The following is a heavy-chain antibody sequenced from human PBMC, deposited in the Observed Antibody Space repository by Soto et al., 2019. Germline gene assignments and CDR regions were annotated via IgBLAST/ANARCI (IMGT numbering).Heavy chain of an antibody. CDR2: IYYSGST. CDR1: GGSISSGGYY. V-gene: IGHV4-31*03. CDR3: ARDRNHYYDSSGYYYDPQMTPYGMDV. D-gene: IGHD3-22*01. Sequence: SETLSLTCTVSGGSISSGGYYWIWIRQHPGKGLEWVGYIYYSGSTYYNPSLKSRVTISVDTSKNQFSLKLSSVTAADTAVYYCARDRNHYYDSSGYYYDPQMTPYGMDVWGQGALVTV. J-gene: IGHJ6*02.